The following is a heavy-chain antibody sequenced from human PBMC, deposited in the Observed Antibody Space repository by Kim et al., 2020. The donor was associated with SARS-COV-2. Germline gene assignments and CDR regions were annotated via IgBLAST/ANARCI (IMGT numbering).Heavy chain of an antibody. V-gene: IGHV3-30*18. J-gene: IGHJ6*02. D-gene: IGHD3-10*01. CDR1: GFTFSSYG. CDR2: ISYDGSNK. Sequence: GGSLRLSCAASGFTFSSYGMHWVRQAPGKGLEWVAVISYDGSNKYYADSVKGRFTISRDNSKNTLYLQMNSLRAEDTAVYYCAKDTYYRTPRGSWGMDVWGQGTTVTVSS. CDR3: AKDTYYRTPRGSWGMDV.